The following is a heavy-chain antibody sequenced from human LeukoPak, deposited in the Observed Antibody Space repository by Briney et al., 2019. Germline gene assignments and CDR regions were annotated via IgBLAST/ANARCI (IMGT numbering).Heavy chain of an antibody. D-gene: IGHD2-2*01. CDR3: VRSGGYCSTITCHVDYFDL. CDR2: ISYTGST. CDR1: GGSTSSTSYY. Sequence: PSETLSLTCAVSGGSTSSTSYYWGWIRQPPRKDLEWIGSISYTGSTYYNPSLRSRVAISVDTSKNQFSLKLTSLTAADTAVYFCVRSGGYCSTITCHVDYFDLWGRGTLVTVSS. V-gene: IGHV4-39*01. J-gene: IGHJ2*01.